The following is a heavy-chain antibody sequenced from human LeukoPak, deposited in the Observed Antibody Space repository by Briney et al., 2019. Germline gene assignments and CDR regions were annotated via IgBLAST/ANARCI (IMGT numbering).Heavy chain of an antibody. CDR2: ISSSGSTI. V-gene: IGHV3-11*01. Sequence: GGSLRLSCAASGFTFSDYYMSWIRQAPGKGLEWVSYISSSGSTIYYADSVKGRFTISRDNAKNSLYLQMNSLRAEDTAVYYCAKSRGVTTDSIFDPWGQGTLVTVSS. D-gene: IGHD4-17*01. J-gene: IGHJ5*02. CDR1: GFTFSDYY. CDR3: AKSRGVTTDSIFDP.